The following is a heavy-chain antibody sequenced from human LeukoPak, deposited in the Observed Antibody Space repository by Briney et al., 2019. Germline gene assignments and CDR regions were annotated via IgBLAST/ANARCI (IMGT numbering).Heavy chain of an antibody. Sequence: PGGSLRLSCAASGFTFSSYAMSWVRQAPGKGLEWVSAISGSGGSTYYADSVKGRFTISRDNSKNTLYLQMNSLRAEDTAVYYCAKDKNRDHYYDSSGYSDYFDYWGQGTLVTVSS. V-gene: IGHV3-23*01. CDR1: GFTFSSYA. CDR3: AKDKNRDHYYDSSGYSDYFDY. CDR2: ISGSGGST. D-gene: IGHD3-22*01. J-gene: IGHJ4*02.